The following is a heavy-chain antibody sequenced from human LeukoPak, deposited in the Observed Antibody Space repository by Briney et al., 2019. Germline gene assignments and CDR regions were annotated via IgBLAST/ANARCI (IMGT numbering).Heavy chain of an antibody. CDR1: GGSISSSSYY. J-gene: IGHJ5*02. CDR2: TYYSGST. V-gene: IGHV4-39*01. D-gene: IGHD4-17*01. CDR3: ARPDHDYGDYVGWFDP. Sequence: SETLSLTCTVSGGSISSSSYYWGWIRQPPGKGLEWIGSTYYSGSTYYNPSLKSRVTISVDTSKNQFSLKLSSVTAADTAVYYCARPDHDYGDYVGWFDPWGQGTLVTVSS.